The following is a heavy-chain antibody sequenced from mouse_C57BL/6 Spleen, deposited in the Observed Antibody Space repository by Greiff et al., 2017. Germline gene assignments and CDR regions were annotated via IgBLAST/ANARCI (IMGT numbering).Heavy chain of an antibody. J-gene: IGHJ4*01. CDR2: ISSGSSTT. Sequence: EVMLVESGGGLVKPGGSLKLSCAASGFTFSDYGMHWVRKAPEKGLEWVAYISSGSSTTYYADTVKGRFTISRDKAKNTLFLQMTSLRSEDTAMYYCARTYYGYDGRGYAMDYWGQGTSVTVSS. CDR1: GFTFSDYG. CDR3: ARTYYGYDGRGYAMDY. D-gene: IGHD2-9*01. V-gene: IGHV5-17*01.